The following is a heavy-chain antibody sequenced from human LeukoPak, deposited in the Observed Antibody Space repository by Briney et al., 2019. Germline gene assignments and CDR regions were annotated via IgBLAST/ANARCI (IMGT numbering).Heavy chain of an antibody. V-gene: IGHV1-8*03. CDR3: ARGVALGYCSSTSCSRAGRFDP. CDR2: MNPNSGNT. Sequence: ASVKVSCKASGYTFTSYDINWVRQATGQGLEWMGWMNPNSGNTGYAQKFQGRVTITRNTSISTAYMELSSLRSEDTAVYYCARGVALGYCSSTSCSRAGRFDPWGQGTLVTVSS. CDR1: GYTFTSYD. J-gene: IGHJ5*02. D-gene: IGHD2-2*01.